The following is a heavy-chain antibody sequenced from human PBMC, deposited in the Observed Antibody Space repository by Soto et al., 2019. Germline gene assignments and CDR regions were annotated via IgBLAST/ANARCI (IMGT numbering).Heavy chain of an antibody. J-gene: IGHJ4*02. D-gene: IGHD2-2*01. V-gene: IGHV3-9*01. Sequence: EVQLIESGGGLVQPGRSLRLSCAASGFTFEDYAMHWVRQVPGKGLEWVSGISWNSGNIVYADSVKGRFTISRDNAKNSLSLQINSLRAEDTALYYCANDRNLRVVPAAMLWAADYWGQGTLVTVSS. CDR3: ANDRNLRVVPAAMLWAADY. CDR2: ISWNSGNI. CDR1: GFTFEDYA.